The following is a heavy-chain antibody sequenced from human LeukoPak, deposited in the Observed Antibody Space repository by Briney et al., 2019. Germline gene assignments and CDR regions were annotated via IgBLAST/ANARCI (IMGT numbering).Heavy chain of an antibody. D-gene: IGHD6-13*01. CDR3: ARDRVAAYYYYMDV. Sequence: ASVKVSCKASGFTPGSAVQWVRQARGQRLEWIGWIVVASGHTNYAQKFQGRVTITTDESTSTAYMELSSLRSEDTAVYYCARDRVAAYYYYMDVWGKGTTVTVSS. V-gene: IGHV1-58*01. CDR2: IVVASGHT. CDR1: GFTPGSA. J-gene: IGHJ6*03.